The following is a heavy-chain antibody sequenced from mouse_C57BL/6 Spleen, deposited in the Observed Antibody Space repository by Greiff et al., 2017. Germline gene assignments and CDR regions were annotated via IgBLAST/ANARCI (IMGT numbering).Heavy chain of an antibody. CDR3: TRPGSSSYYFDY. CDR1: GYTFTDYE. J-gene: IGHJ2*01. D-gene: IGHD1-1*01. CDR2: IDPETGGT. V-gene: IGHV1-15*01. Sequence: QVQLQQSGAELVRPGASVTLSCKASGYTFTDYEMHWVKQTPVHGLEWIGAIDPETGGTAYNQKFKGKAILTADKSSSTAYMELSSLTSEDSAVYYCTRPGSSSYYFDYWGQGTTLTVSS.